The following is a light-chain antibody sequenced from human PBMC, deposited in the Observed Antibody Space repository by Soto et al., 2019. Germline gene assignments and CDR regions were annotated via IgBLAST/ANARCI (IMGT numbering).Light chain of an antibody. J-gene: IGLJ1*01. Sequence: QSVLTQPPSVSGAPGQRVTISCTGSSSNIGAGYDVHWYQQLPGAAPKLLIYGNNNRPSGVPDRFSGSKSGTSASLAITGLQAEDEADYYCQSFDTSLSGCYVFGTGTKVTVL. CDR3: QSFDTSLSGCYV. CDR1: SSNIGAGYD. V-gene: IGLV1-40*01. CDR2: GNN.